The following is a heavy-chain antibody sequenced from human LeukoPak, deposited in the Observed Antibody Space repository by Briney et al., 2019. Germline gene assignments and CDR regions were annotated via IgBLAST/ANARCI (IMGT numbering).Heavy chain of an antibody. D-gene: IGHD3-22*01. CDR1: GYSISSGYY. CDR3: ARDRSYDSSGYYLSDYFDY. CDR2: IYHSGST. Sequence: KPSETLSLTCAVSGYSISSGYYWGWIRPPPGKGLEWIGSIYHSGSTYYNPSLKSRATISVDTSKNQFSLKLSSVTAADTAVYYCARDRSYDSSGYYLSDYFDYWGQGTLVTVSS. J-gene: IGHJ4*02. V-gene: IGHV4-38-2*02.